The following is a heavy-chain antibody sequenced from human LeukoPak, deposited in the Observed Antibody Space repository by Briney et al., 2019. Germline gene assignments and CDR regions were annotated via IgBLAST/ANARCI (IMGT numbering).Heavy chain of an antibody. V-gene: IGHV4-38-2*02. CDR2: IYYSGST. Sequence: SETLSLTCSVSDYSISSGYYWGWVRQPPGKGLEWIGSIYYSGSTYYNPSLKSRVTISVDTSKNQFSLKLSSVTAADTAVYYCARRHTGYSSSPTAFDIWGQGTMVTVSS. CDR3: ARRHTGYSSSPTAFDI. J-gene: IGHJ3*02. CDR1: DYSISSGYY. D-gene: IGHD6-13*01.